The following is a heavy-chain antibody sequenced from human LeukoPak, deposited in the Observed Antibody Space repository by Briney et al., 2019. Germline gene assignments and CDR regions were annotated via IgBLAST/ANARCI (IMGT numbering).Heavy chain of an antibody. CDR3: ARGRSRVMDCYYCGMVV. J-gene: IGHJ6*04. V-gene: IGHV1-18*04. Sequence: ASVKLSCKASDYTFTSYGISWVRQAPGQRLRCLSWISAYNGNTKYPHKLQGRVTMTTDTSTSTAYADERSQRPDDTAVYYCARGRSRVMDCYYCGMVVWPKGTAVTVLS. D-gene: IGHD2-15*01. CDR1: DYTFTSYG. CDR2: ISAYNGNT.